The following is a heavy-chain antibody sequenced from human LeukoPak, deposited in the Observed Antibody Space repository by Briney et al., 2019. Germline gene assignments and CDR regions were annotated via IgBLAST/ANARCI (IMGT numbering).Heavy chain of an antibody. CDR3: ARDPVYCSSTSCSPDYYFDY. CDR1: GYTSTSYA. D-gene: IGHD2-2*01. CDR2: INAGNGNT. J-gene: IGHJ4*02. Sequence: ASVKVSCKASGYTSTSYAMHWVRQAPGQRLEWMGWINAGNGNTKYSQKFQGRVTITRDTSASTAYMELSSLRSEDTAVYYCARDPVYCSSTSCSPDYYFDYWGQGTLVTVSS. V-gene: IGHV1-3*01.